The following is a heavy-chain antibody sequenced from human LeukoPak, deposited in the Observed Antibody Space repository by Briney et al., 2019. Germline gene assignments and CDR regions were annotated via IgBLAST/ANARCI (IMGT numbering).Heavy chain of an antibody. CDR3: ARAGDGYNPEGNWFDP. Sequence: PSQTLSLTCTVSGGSISSGGYYWSWIRQHPGKGLEWIGYFYYSGSTYYNPSLKSRVTISVDTSKNQFSLKLSSVTAADTAVYYCARAGDGYNPEGNWFDPWGQGTLVTVSS. V-gene: IGHV4-31*03. J-gene: IGHJ5*02. CDR2: FYYSGST. D-gene: IGHD5-24*01. CDR1: GGSISSGGYY.